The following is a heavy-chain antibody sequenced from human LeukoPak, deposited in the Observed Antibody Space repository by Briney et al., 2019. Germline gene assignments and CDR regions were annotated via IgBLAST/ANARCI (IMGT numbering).Heavy chain of an antibody. CDR1: GGSINSYY. CDR2: IYYSGRT. V-gene: IGHV4-59*01. J-gene: IGHJ4*02. CDR3: ARDPVGLGGNSIDY. Sequence: PSETLSLTCTVSGGSINSYYWSWIRQPPGEGLEWIGYIYYSGRTNYNPSLKSRVTMSVDTSKNQFSLKLSSVTTADTAVYYCARDPVGLGGNSIDYWGRGTLVTVSS. D-gene: IGHD4-23*01.